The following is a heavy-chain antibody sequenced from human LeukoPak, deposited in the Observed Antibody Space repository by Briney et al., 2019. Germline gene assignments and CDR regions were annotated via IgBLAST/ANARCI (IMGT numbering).Heavy chain of an antibody. J-gene: IGHJ4*02. CDR3: AKDTVDTAMEIDY. CDR1: GFTFSDYY. D-gene: IGHD5-18*01. V-gene: IGHV3-11*04. Sequence: GGSLRLSCAASGFTFSDYYMSWIRQAPGKGLEWVSYISSSGSTIYYADSVKGRFTISRDNSKNTLYLQMNSLRAEDTAEYYCAKDTVDTAMEIDYWGQGTLVTVSS. CDR2: ISSSGSTI.